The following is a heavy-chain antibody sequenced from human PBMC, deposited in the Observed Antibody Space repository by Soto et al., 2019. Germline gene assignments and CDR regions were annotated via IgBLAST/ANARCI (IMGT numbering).Heavy chain of an antibody. D-gene: IGHD3-10*01. CDR1: GYVFNSFW. Sequence: GESLKISCKGSGYVFNSFWIAWVRQMPGKGLEWMGKIYPGDSDTRYSPSFEGQGTISADKSMNTAYLQWSSLKASDTAMYYCARQRREVGNNWFDPWGQGTLVTVS. CDR3: ARQRREVGNNWFDP. CDR2: IYPGDSDT. J-gene: IGHJ5*02. V-gene: IGHV5-51*01.